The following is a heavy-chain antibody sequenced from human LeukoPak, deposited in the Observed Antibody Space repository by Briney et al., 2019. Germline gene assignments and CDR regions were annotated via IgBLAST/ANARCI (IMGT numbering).Heavy chain of an antibody. D-gene: IGHD3-3*01. CDR3: AKATYYDFWSGYLGTYYFDY. Sequence: GGSLRLSCAASGFTFSSYAMHWVRQAPGKGLEWVAVISYDGSNKYYADSVKGRFTISRDNSKNTLYLQMNSLRAEDTAVYYCAKATYYDFWSGYLGTYYFDYWGQGTLVTVSS. CDR1: GFTFSSYA. CDR2: ISYDGSNK. V-gene: IGHV3-30-3*01. J-gene: IGHJ4*02.